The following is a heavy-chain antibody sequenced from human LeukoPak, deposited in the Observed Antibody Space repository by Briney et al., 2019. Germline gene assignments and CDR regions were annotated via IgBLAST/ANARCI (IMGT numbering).Heavy chain of an antibody. D-gene: IGHD2-15*01. CDR2: INHSGST. Sequence: SETLSLTCAVYGGSFSGYCWSWIRQPPGKGLEWIGEINHSGSTNYSPSLKSRVTISVETSKNQFSLKLSSVTAADTAVYYCARGGGCSGGSCYCPWGQGTLVTVSS. CDR1: GGSFSGYC. J-gene: IGHJ5*02. V-gene: IGHV4-34*01. CDR3: ARGGGCSGGSCYCP.